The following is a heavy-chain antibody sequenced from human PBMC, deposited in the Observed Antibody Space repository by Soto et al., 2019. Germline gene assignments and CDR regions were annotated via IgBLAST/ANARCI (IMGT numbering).Heavy chain of an antibody. V-gene: IGHV4-59*01. CDR2: IYYSGST. CDR3: ARDSYSSGWALDYYGMDV. CDR1: GGSIGSYY. Sequence: PSETLSLTCTVSGGSIGSYYWSWIRQPPGKGLEWIGYIYYSGSTNYNPSLKSRVTISVDTSKNQFSLKLSSVTAADTAVYYCARDSYSSGWALDYYGMDVWGQGTTVTVSS. D-gene: IGHD6-19*01. J-gene: IGHJ6*02.